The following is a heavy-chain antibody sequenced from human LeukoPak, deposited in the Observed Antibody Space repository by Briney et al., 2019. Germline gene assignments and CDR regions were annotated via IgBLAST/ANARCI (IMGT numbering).Heavy chain of an antibody. CDR3: AGRYCSGGSCYPPNYYYMDV. CDR2: IIPLFGTA. J-gene: IGHJ6*03. CDR1: GGTFSSYA. V-gene: IGHV1-69*06. Sequence: ASVKVSCKASGGTFSSYAISWVRQAPGQGLEWMGGIIPLFGTAIYAQQFQGRVTITADKSTSTAYMELSSLRSEDTAVYYCAGRYCSGGSCYPPNYYYMDVWGKGTTVTVSS. D-gene: IGHD2-15*01.